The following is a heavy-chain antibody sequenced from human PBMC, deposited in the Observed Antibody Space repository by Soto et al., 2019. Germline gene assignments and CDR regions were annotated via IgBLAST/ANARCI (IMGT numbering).Heavy chain of an antibody. V-gene: IGHV1-69*04. J-gene: IGHJ3*02. CDR3: ARIGTRELGIAGAFDI. CDR2: IIPILGIA. D-gene: IGHD7-27*01. CDR1: GGTFSSYA. Sequence: ASVKVSCKASGGTFSSYAISWVRQAPGQGLEWMGRIIPILGIANYAQKFQGRVTITADKSTSTAYMELSSLRSEDTAVYYCARIGTRELGIAGAFDIWGQGTMVTVSS.